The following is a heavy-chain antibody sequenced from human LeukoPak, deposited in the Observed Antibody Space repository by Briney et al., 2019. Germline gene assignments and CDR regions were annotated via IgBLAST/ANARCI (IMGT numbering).Heavy chain of an antibody. CDR1: GGSFSGYY. CDR2: INHSGST. D-gene: IGHD6-13*01. V-gene: IGHV4-34*01. J-gene: IGHJ6*02. CDR3: ARGAAGNYYYYGMDV. Sequence: SETLSLTCAVYGGSFSGYYWSWIRQPPGKGLEWIGEINHSGSTNYNPSLKSRVTISVDTSKSQFSLKLSSVTAADTAVYYCARGAAGNYYYYGMDVWGQGTTVTVSS.